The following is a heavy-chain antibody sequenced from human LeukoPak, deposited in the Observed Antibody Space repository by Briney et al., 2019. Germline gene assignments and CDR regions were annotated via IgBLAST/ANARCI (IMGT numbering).Heavy chain of an antibody. Sequence: PGRSLRLSCAASGFTFDDYAMHWIRQAPGKGLEWVSGVSWNSGSIGYADSVKGRFTISRDNAKNSLYLQMNSLRAEDTALCYCAKTFRDGYNRPVDYWGQGTLVTVSS. CDR2: VSWNSGSI. CDR1: GFTFDDYA. CDR3: AKTFRDGYNRPVDY. V-gene: IGHV3-9*01. D-gene: IGHD5-24*01. J-gene: IGHJ4*02.